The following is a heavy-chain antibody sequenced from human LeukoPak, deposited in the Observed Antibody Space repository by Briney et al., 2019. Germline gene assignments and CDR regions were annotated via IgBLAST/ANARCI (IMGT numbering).Heavy chain of an antibody. D-gene: IGHD1-26*01. J-gene: IGHJ4*02. CDR2: IYYSGST. Sequence: PSETLSLTCTVSGGSITSYYWSWIRQPPGKGLEWIGYIYYSGSTNYSPSLKSRVTISVDTSKNQFSLQLTSVTAADTAVYYCARSGSTAHDYWGQGTLVTASS. CDR1: GGSITSYY. CDR3: ARSGSTAHDY. V-gene: IGHV4-59*01.